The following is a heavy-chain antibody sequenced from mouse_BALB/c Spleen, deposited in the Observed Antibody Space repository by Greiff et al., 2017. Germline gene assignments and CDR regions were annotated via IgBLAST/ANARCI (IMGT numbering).Heavy chain of an antibody. D-gene: IGHD1-2*01. V-gene: IGHV3-2*02. CDR3: ARSDYYGFAY. Sequence: EVKLMESGPGLVKPSQSLSLTCTVTGYSITSYYAWNWIRQFPGNKLEWMGYISYSGSTSYNPSLKSRISITRDTSKNQFFLQLNSVTTEDTATYYCARSDYYGFAYWGQGTLVTVSA. J-gene: IGHJ3*01. CDR2: ISYSGST. CDR1: GYSITSYYA.